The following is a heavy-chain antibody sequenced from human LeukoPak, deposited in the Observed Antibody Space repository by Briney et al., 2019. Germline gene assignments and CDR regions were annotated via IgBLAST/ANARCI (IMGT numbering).Heavy chain of an antibody. CDR2: IYYSGST. Sequence: PSETLSLTCTVSGCSISSSSYYWGWIRQPPGKGLEWIGSIYYSGSTYYNPSLKSRVTISVDTSKNQFSLKLSSVTAADTAVYYCARPGGWLYNWFDPWGQGTLVTVSS. J-gene: IGHJ5*02. D-gene: IGHD2-15*01. CDR1: GCSISSSSYY. V-gene: IGHV4-39*01. CDR3: ARPGGWLYNWFDP.